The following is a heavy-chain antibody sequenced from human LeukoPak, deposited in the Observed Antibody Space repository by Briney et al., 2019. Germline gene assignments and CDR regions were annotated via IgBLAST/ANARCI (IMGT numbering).Heavy chain of an antibody. V-gene: IGHV4-4*07. CDR2: IYTAGIT. CDR3: AIVWSGSVTAADI. CDR1: GYSISSYY. D-gene: IGHD3-3*01. Sequence: SEALSLTCTASGYSISSYYWSWIRQPAGKGLEWIARIYTAGITNYYTSLKNRFTMSVDTSKNQFSLKLNSVTAADTAVYYCAIVWSGSVTAADISGQGTMVTVSP. J-gene: IGHJ3*02.